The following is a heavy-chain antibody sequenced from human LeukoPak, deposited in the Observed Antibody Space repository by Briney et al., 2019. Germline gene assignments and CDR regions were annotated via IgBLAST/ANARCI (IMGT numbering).Heavy chain of an antibody. Sequence: GASVKVSCKASGGTFSSYAISWVRQAPGQGLEWMGRIIPILGIANYAQKFQGRVTITADESTSTAYMELSSLRSEDTAVYYCARDLEYSSSSGVPWGQGTLVTVSS. V-gene: IGHV1-69*04. D-gene: IGHD6-6*01. CDR1: GGTFSSYA. CDR3: ARDLEYSSSSGVP. CDR2: IIPILGIA. J-gene: IGHJ5*02.